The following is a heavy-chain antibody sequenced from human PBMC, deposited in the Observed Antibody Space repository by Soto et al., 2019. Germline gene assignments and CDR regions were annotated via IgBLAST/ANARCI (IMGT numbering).Heavy chain of an antibody. D-gene: IGHD3-10*01. V-gene: IGHV4-39*01. CDR3: ARQGGITMVRGVIFYSYYYYMDV. CDR1: GGSISSSSYY. CDR2: IYYSGST. Sequence: SETVSLTCTVSGGSISSSSYYWGWMRQPPGKGLEWIGSIYYSGSTYYNPSLKSRVTISVDTSKNQFSLKLSSVTAADTAVYYCARQGGITMVRGVIFYSYYYYMDVWGKGTTVTVSS. J-gene: IGHJ6*03.